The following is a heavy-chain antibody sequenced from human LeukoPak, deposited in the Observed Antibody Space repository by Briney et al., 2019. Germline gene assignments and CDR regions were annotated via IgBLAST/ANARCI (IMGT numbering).Heavy chain of an antibody. Sequence: ASVKVSCKASGYTFTSYDINWVRQATGQGLEWMGWKNPNSGNTGYAQKFQGRVTMTRNTSISTAYMELSSLRSEDTAVYYCARDRVTVGATISDYWGQGTLVTVSS. J-gene: IGHJ4*02. V-gene: IGHV1-8*01. CDR2: KNPNSGNT. CDR3: ARDRVTVGATISDY. CDR1: GYTFTSYD. D-gene: IGHD1-26*01.